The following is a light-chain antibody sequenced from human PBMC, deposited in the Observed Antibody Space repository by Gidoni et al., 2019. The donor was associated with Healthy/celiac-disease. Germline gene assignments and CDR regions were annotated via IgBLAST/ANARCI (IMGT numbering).Light chain of an antibody. CDR1: SSNIGAGYD. CDR2: GNS. V-gene: IGLV1-40*01. CDR3: QSYDSSLSGNVV. Sequence: QSVLTQPPSVSGAPGQRVTISCTGSSSNIGAGYDVPWYQQLPGTAPNLLIYGNSNRPSGVPDRFSGSKSGTSASLAITGLQAEDEADYYCQSYDSSLSGNVVFGGGTKLTVL. J-gene: IGLJ2*01.